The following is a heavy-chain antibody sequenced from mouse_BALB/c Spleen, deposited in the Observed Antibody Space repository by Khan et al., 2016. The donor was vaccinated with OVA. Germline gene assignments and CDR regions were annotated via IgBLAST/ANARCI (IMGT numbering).Heavy chain of an antibody. CDR1: GFACSSYA. D-gene: IGHD1-1*01. V-gene: IGHV5-6-4*01. J-gene: IGHJ2*01. CDR3: RRPHYYGSNYYFDY. CDR2: ISTGGNKT. Sequence: EVELVESGGGLVKPGGSLKLSFAASGFACSSYAMSWFRQTPENRLEWVAFISTGGNKTSYPDSVKGRFTISRDNAKNTLYLQMSSLKSEDTAIYCCRRPHYYGSNYYFDYWGQGTPITDS.